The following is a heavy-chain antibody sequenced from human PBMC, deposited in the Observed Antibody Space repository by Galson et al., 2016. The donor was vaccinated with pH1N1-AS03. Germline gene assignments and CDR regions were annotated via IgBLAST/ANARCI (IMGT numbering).Heavy chain of an antibody. V-gene: IGHV3-7*01. J-gene: IGHJ4*01. D-gene: IGHD6-13*01. CDR1: GFTFSNSW. CDR3: ARDPDPNNICWYYFDN. Sequence: SLRLSCAASGFTFSNSWMTWVRQAPGKGLEWVAYINADGSQTYYADSVKGRFIISRDDAKNTLYLQMNSLRAEDTALYYCARDPDPNNICWYYFDNWGQGILVTVSS. CDR2: INADGSQT.